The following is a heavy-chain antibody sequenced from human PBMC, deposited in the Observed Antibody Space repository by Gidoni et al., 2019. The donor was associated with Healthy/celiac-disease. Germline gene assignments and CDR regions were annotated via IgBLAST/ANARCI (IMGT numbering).Heavy chain of an antibody. Sequence: QLQLQESGPGLVKPSETLSLTCTVSGGSISSSSYYWGWIRQPPGKGLEWIGSIYYSGSTYYNPSLKSRVTISVDTSKNQFSLKRSSVTAADTAVYYCATLWYGDYVYFDYWGQGTLVTVSS. V-gene: IGHV4-39*01. J-gene: IGHJ4*02. CDR3: ATLWYGDYVYFDY. CDR2: IYYSGST. D-gene: IGHD4-17*01. CDR1: GGSISSSSYY.